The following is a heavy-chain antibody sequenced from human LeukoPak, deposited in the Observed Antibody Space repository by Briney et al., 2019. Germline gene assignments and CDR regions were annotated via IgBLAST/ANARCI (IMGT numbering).Heavy chain of an antibody. D-gene: IGHD4/OR15-4a*01. Sequence: SETLSLTCTVSGGSISSGSHYWSWIRQPAGKGLEWIGRIYASGSTNYNPSLKSRVTISVDTSKNQFSLRLTSVTGADTAVYYCSSANTLNGLDYWGQGTLVSVSS. CDR1: GGSISSGSHY. CDR2: IYASGST. J-gene: IGHJ4*02. CDR3: SSANTLNGLDY. V-gene: IGHV4-61*02.